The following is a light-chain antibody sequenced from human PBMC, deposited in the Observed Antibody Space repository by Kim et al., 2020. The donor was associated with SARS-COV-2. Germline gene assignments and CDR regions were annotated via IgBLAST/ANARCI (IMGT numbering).Light chain of an antibody. J-gene: IGKJ4*01. CDR1: QSVSSY. CDR2: DAS. V-gene: IGKV3-11*01. CDR3: QHRRNWPLT. Sequence: LSPGERATRSCRASQSVSSYLAWYQQKPGQAPRLLIYDASNRATGIPARFSGSGSGTDFTLNISNLEPEDFAIYYCQHRRNWPLTFGGGTKVDIK.